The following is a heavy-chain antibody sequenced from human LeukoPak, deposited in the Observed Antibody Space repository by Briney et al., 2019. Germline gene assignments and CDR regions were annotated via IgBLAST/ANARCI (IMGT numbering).Heavy chain of an antibody. Sequence: SETLSLTCTVSGGSISTSSYYWGWIRQPPGKGLEWIGSIYYSGSTYYNPSLKSRVTISVDTSKNQFSLKLSSVTAADTAVYYCARLGGAFDIWGQGTMVTVSS. CDR1: GGSISTSSYY. CDR3: ARLGGAFDI. V-gene: IGHV4-39*01. D-gene: IGHD4-23*01. CDR2: IYYSGST. J-gene: IGHJ3*02.